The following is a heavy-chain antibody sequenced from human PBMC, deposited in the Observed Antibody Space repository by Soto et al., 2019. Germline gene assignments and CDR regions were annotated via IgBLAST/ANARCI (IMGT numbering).Heavy chain of an antibody. Sequence: QVQLAQSGSEVKKPGSSVKVSCRASGGTFSSYAISWVRQAPGQGPEWMGGIIPMFGTAKYAQKFQGRVTITADESTSTAYMELRSLRSEDTAVYYCAQTLGLAVAGPGRFDLWGRGTLVTVSS. D-gene: IGHD6-19*01. CDR2: IIPMFGTA. CDR1: GGTFSSYA. CDR3: AQTLGLAVAGPGRFDL. V-gene: IGHV1-69*12. J-gene: IGHJ2*01.